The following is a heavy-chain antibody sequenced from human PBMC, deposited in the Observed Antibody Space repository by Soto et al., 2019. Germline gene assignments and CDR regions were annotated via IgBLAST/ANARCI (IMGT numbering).Heavy chain of an antibody. D-gene: IGHD3-22*01. J-gene: IGHJ4*02. Sequence: QVQLQESGPGLVKPSETLSLTGTVSGVSISGGDYYWTWIRQSPGKGLEWIGNIYYTGTTYYNPSIKSRVTISVYTSNNQFSLSLNSVTATAPAVYYCARGMGMIRRHDSWGQGTLVIVST. CDR3: ARGMGMIRRHDS. CDR1: GVSISGGDYY. CDR2: IYYTGTT. V-gene: IGHV4-30-4*01.